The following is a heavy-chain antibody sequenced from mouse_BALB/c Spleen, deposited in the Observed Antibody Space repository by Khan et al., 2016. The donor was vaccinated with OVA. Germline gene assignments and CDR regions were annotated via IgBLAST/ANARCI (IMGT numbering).Heavy chain of an antibody. J-gene: IGHJ2*01. V-gene: IGHV1-87*01. CDR3: ARAPLLSDFDY. D-gene: IGHD2-1*01. CDR1: GYTFTSYW. Sequence: QVQLQQSGAELARPGASVKLSCKASGYTFTSYWMQWVKQRPGQGLEWIGAIYPGDGDTRYTQKFKGKATLTADKPSSTAYMQLSSLASEDSAVYYCARAPLLSDFDYWGQGTTLTVSS. CDR2: IYPGDGDT.